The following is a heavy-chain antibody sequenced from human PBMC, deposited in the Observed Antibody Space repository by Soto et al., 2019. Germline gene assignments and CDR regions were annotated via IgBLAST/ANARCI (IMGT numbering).Heavy chain of an antibody. CDR1: GYTFTSYG. V-gene: IGHV1-18*04. J-gene: IGHJ3*02. D-gene: IGHD5-12*01. Sequence: QVQLVQSGAEVKKPGASVKVSCKASGYTFTSYGIRWVRQAPGQGLEWMGWISAYNGNTNYAQKLQGRVTMTTDTATSTAYMELRSLRSYDKAVYYCARERASGYDVPDAFDIWGQGTMVTVSS. CDR3: ARERASGYDVPDAFDI. CDR2: ISAYNGNT.